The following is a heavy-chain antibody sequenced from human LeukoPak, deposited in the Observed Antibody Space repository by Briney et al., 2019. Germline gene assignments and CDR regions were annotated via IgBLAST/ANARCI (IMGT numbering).Heavy chain of an antibody. V-gene: IGHV3-48*01. CDR1: GFTFSLYS. D-gene: IGHD2-21*01. CDR3: ARGGCGKNCPTHSFDY. J-gene: IGHJ4*02. Sequence: GESLRLSCAASGFTFSLYSMNWVRQAPGKGLEWLSYIDGDNDPIHYADSVKGRFIVSRDNAKNSVWLQMNSLSAEDTAVYYCARGGCGKNCPTHSFDYWGQGILVTVSP. CDR2: IDGDNDPI.